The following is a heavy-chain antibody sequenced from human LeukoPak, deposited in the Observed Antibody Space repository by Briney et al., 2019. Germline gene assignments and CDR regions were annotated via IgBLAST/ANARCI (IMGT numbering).Heavy chain of an antibody. CDR3: ARDQPFRDDAFEI. J-gene: IGHJ3*02. V-gene: IGHV1-18*01. CDR2: ISAYNGNT. CDR1: RYTFSSYG. Sequence: ASAKVSCKPSRYTFSSYGISGVRQAPAQGLEWMGWISAYNGNTNYTQHLQGGVTMNKDTSTSTAYLELRSLRPHDTAVYNCARDQPFRDDAFEIWGQGTMVTVSS.